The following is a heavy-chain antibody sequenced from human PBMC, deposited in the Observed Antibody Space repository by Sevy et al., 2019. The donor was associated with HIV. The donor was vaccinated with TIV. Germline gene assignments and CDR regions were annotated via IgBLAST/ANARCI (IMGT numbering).Heavy chain of an antibody. D-gene: IGHD4-4*01. J-gene: IGHJ6*02. CDR2: ISYHGRDK. CDR1: GISFTTSG. V-gene: IGHV3-30*03. CDR3: ARDYSNYANYYYGMDV. Sequence: GGSLRLSCVVSGISFTTSGMHWVRQAPGKGLEWVAVISYHGRDKFYAESVKGRSTISRDNSKNTLYLQMNSLRAEDTAVYYCARDYSNYANYYYGMDVWGQGTTVTVSS.